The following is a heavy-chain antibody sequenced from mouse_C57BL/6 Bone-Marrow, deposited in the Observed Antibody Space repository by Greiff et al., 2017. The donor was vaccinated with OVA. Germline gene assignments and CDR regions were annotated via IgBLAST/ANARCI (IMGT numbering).Heavy chain of an antibody. V-gene: IGHV5-9-1*02. Sequence: DVQLQESGEGLVKPGGSLKLSCAASGFTFSSYAMSWVRQTPEKRLEWVAYISSGGDYIYYADTVKGRFTISRDNARNTLYLQMSSLKSEDTAIYYGTRLLDAMDYWGQGTSVTVSS. CDR1: GFTFSSYA. CDR2: ISSGGDYI. J-gene: IGHJ4*01. CDR3: TRLLDAMDY. D-gene: IGHD2-1*01.